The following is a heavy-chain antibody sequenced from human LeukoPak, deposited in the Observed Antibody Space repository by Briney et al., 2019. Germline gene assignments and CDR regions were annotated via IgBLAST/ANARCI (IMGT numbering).Heavy chain of an antibody. CDR3: ARDRRGWFDP. CDR1: GGSISSYY. Sequence: SETLSLTCTVSGGSISSYYWSWIRQPPGKGLEWIGYIYYSGSTNYNPSLKSRVTISVDTSKNQFSLKLSSMAAADTAVYYCARDRRGWFDPWGQGTLVTVSS. J-gene: IGHJ5*02. V-gene: IGHV4-59*01. CDR2: IYYSGST.